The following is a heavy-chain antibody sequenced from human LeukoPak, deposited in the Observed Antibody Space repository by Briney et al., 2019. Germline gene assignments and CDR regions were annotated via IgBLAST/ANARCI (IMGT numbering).Heavy chain of an antibody. D-gene: IGHD1-1*01. CDR2: IDPYTGNT. J-gene: IGHJ4*02. Sequence: ASVKVSCKASGYTFVGYYLHWVRQAPGQGLEWMAWIDPYTGNTHYAQKFQGRITVTRDTSISTAYMELSRLRSDDTAVYYCARGLERLASWYDYWGQGTLVTVSS. V-gene: IGHV1-2*02. CDR3: ARGLERLASWYDY. CDR1: GYTFVGYY.